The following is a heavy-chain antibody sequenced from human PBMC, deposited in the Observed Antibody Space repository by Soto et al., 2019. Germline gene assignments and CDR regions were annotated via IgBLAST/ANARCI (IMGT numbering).Heavy chain of an antibody. Sequence: ASVKVSCKASGYTFTSYGISWVRQAPGQGLEWMGWSSAYNGNTYYAQKLQGRVTMTTDTSTNTAYMDLRSLRSDDTAVYYCARHHYYYGMDVWGPGTTVTVSS. CDR2: SSAYNGNT. CDR3: ARHHYYYGMDV. V-gene: IGHV1-18*01. CDR1: GYTFTSYG. J-gene: IGHJ6*02.